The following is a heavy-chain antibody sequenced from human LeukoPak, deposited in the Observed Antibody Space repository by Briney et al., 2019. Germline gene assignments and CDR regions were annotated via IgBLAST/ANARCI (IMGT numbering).Heavy chain of an antibody. CDR3: ATSMIVARASFDL. V-gene: IGHV4-59*08. D-gene: IGHD3-22*01. CDR1: GGSINSYY. CDR2: IYYSGST. J-gene: IGHJ2*01. Sequence: PSETLSLTCTVSGGSINSYYWSWIRQPPGKGLEWIGYIYYSGSTNYTPSLKSRVTISVDTSKNQFSLKLSSVTAADTAVYYCATSMIVARASFDLWGRGTLVTVSS.